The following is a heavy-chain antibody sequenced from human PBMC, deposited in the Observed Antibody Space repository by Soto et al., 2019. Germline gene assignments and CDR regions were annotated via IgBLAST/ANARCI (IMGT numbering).Heavy chain of an antibody. CDR3: ARARPRLEHYDSSGYFYY. J-gene: IGHJ4*02. D-gene: IGHD3-22*01. CDR2: IIPIFGTA. Sequence: QVQLVQSGAEVKKPGSSVKVSCKASGGTFSSYAISWVRQSPGQGLEWMGGIIPIFGTANYAQKFQGRVTITADESTSTAYMELSSLRSEDTAVYYCARARPRLEHYDSSGYFYYWGQGPLVTVSS. V-gene: IGHV1-69*01. CDR1: GGTFSSYA.